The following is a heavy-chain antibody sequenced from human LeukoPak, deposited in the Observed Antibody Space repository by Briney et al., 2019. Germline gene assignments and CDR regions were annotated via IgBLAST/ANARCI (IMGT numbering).Heavy chain of an antibody. CDR1: GFTFSSYA. CDR2: ISGSGGST. D-gene: IGHD6-13*01. CDR3: ASTMMAAAGANYYGMDV. J-gene: IGHJ6*02. Sequence: PGGSLRLSCAASGFTFSSYAMSWVRQAPGKGLEWVSAISGSGGSTYYADSVKGRFTISRDNSKNTLYLQMNSLRAEDTAVYYCASTMMAAAGANYYGMDVWGQGTTVTVSS. V-gene: IGHV3-23*01.